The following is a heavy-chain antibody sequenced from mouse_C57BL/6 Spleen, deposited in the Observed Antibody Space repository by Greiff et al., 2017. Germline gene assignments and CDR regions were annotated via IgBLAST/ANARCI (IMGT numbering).Heavy chain of an antibody. V-gene: IGHV1-82*01. J-gene: IGHJ2*01. Sequence: QVQLKESGPELVKPGASVKISCKASGYAFSSSWMNWVKQRPGKGLEWIGRIYPGDGDTNYNGKFKGKATLTADKSSSTAYMQLSSLTSEDSAVYFCARSLLLRIDYWGQGTTLTVSS. D-gene: IGHD1-1*01. CDR1: GYAFSSSW. CDR3: ARSLLLRIDY. CDR2: IYPGDGDT.